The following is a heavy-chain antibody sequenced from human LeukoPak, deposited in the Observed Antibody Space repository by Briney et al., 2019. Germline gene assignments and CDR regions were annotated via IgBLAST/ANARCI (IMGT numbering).Heavy chain of an antibody. CDR1: GFTFDDYA. D-gene: IGHD5-12*01. J-gene: IGHJ4*02. CDR2: ISWNSGSI. CDR3: ATAPGYSGYDSGDYFDY. Sequence: GGSLRLSCAASGFTFDDYAMHWVRQAQGKGLEWVSGISWNSGSIGYADSVKGRFTISRDNAKNSLYLQMNSLRAEDTALYYCATAPGYSGYDSGDYFDYWGQGTLVTVSS. V-gene: IGHV3-9*01.